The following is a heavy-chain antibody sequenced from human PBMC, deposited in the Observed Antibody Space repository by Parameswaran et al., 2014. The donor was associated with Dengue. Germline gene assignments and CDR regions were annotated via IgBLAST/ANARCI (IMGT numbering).Heavy chain of an antibody. CDR2: INHSGST. V-gene: IGHV4-34*01. D-gene: IGHD3-10*01. CDR3: ARHPVMVRGAHPIDY. Sequence: VRQAPGKGLEWIGEINHSGSTNYNPSLKSRVTISVDTSKNQFSLKLSSVTAADTAVYYCARHPVMVRGAHPIDYWAREPWSPSPQ. J-gene: IGHJ4*02.